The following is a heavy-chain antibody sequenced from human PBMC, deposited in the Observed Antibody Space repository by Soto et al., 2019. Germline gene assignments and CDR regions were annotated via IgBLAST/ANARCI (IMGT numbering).Heavy chain of an antibody. V-gene: IGHV3-48*02. CDR3: ARDRSYYDFWSKRYYYYYRMDV. Sequence: GGSLRLSCEASGFAFNSRSMNWVRQAPGKGLEWVSYISSESKTIYYADSVKGRFTISRDNAKNSLYLQTTSLRDEDTAVYYCARDRSYYDFWSKRYYYYYRMDVWGQGTTVTVSS. J-gene: IGHJ6*02. CDR2: ISSESKTI. CDR1: GFAFNSRS. D-gene: IGHD3-3*01.